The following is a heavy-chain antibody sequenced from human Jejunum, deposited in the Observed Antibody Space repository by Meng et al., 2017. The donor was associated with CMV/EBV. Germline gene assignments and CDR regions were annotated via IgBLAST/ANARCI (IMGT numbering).Heavy chain of an antibody. CDR1: GFTFNNYW. CDR3: IRGPYGADSWYDY. Sequence: SGFTFNNYWMTWVRQAPGKGLECVANIEQDGSEKNYADSVKGRFTIFRDNTKNSLYLQMNSLTAEDTAVYYCIRGPYGADSWYDYWGQGTLVTVSS. CDR2: IEQDGSEK. D-gene: IGHD4-17*01. J-gene: IGHJ4*02. V-gene: IGHV3-7*01.